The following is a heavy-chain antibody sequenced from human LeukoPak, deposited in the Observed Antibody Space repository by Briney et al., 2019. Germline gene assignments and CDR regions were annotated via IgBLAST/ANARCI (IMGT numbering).Heavy chain of an antibody. D-gene: IGHD2-2*01. CDR3: AKGGEDCSSTSCINWFDP. J-gene: IGHJ5*02. CDR1: GFTFSSYA. V-gene: IGHV3-23*01. CDR2: IRGSGGST. Sequence: PGGSLRLSCAASGFTFSSYAMSWVRQAPGKGLEWVSAIRGSGGSTYYADSVKGRFTISRDNSKNTLYLQMNSLRAEDTAVYYCAKGGEDCSSTSCINWFDPWGQGTLVTVSS.